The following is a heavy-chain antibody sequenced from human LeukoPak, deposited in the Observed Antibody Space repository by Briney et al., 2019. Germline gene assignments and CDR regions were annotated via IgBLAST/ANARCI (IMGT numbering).Heavy chain of an antibody. V-gene: IGHV3-66*04. J-gene: IGHJ6*02. Sequence: GGSLRLSCAASGITVNTTYISWVRQAPGKGLEWVSVAYSDGNTYYAGSVKGRFTISRDNSKNTLFLQMNSLRAEDTAVYYCARLFGSGWPGYFYYAMDVWGQGTTVAVSS. CDR1: GITVNTTY. CDR2: AYSDGNT. D-gene: IGHD6-19*01. CDR3: ARLFGSGWPGYFYYAMDV.